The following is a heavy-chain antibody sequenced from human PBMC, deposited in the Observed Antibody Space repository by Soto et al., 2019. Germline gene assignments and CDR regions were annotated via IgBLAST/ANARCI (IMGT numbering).Heavy chain of an antibody. CDR3: ARGITFGGVIVSNYFDY. CDR1: GYSFTSYW. Sequence: GESMKISCQGSGYSFTSYWISWVRQMPGKGLEWMGRIDPSDSYTNYSPSFQGHLTIPADKSISTAYLQWSSLKASDTAMYYCARGITFGGVIVSNYFDYWGQGTLVTVSS. CDR2: IDPSDSYT. J-gene: IGHJ4*02. V-gene: IGHV5-10-1*01. D-gene: IGHD3-16*02.